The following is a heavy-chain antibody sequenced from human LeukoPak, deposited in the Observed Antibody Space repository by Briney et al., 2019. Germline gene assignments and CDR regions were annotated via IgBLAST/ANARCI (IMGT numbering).Heavy chain of an antibody. J-gene: IGHJ5*02. CDR2: INPNSGGT. D-gene: IGHD5-18*01. CDR3: ARDKITGYSYGYYWFDP. V-gene: IGHV1-2*02. Sequence: GESLKISCKGSAYTFTGYYMHWVRQAPGQGLEWMGWINPNSGGTNYAQKFQGRVTMTRDTSISTAYMELSRLRSDDTAVYYCARDKITGYSYGYYWFDPWGQGTLVTVSS. CDR1: AYTFTGYY.